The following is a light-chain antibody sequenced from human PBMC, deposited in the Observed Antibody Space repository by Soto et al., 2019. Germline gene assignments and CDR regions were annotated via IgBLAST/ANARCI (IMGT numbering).Light chain of an antibody. J-gene: IGKJ1*01. CDR3: QQYNAFPWT. Sequence: DIQMTQSPSTLSASVGDRVTITCRASQSVGYWLAWYQQKPGRAPNLLIYKASTLESGVPSRFSGTGSGTDFTLTISSLQPDDFATYYCQQYNAFPWTFGQGTKVEIK. CDR2: KAS. CDR1: QSVGYW. V-gene: IGKV1-5*03.